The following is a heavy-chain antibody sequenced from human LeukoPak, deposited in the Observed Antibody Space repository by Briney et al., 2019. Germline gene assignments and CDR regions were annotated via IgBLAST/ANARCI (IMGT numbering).Heavy chain of an antibody. V-gene: IGHV3-7*01. CDR2: LIRDGSEK. Sequence: PGGSLRLSRAASGFTFRRYRMSWVRQAPRKGLEWVSNLIRDGSEKNYVDSIKGRFTTSRDNAANSLYLQMNSLRVEDTAVYYCARDGGIIRFGGQDVWGQGTTVIVS. CDR1: GFTFRRYR. CDR3: ARDGGIIRFGGQDV. J-gene: IGHJ6*02. D-gene: IGHD3-16*01.